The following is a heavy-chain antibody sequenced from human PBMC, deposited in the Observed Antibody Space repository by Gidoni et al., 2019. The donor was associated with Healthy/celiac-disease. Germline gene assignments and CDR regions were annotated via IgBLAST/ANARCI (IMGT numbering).Heavy chain of an antibody. CDR3: AKDQFGGATRGRGYGTKY. D-gene: IGHD1-26*01. CDR1: GFTFSSYR. CDR2: ISYDGSNK. Sequence: QVQLVESGGGVVQPGRSLRLSCAASGFTFSSYRRPWVRQAPGKGLEWVAVISYDGSNKYYADSVKGRFTIARDNSKNTLYLQMNSLRAEDTAVYYCAKDQFGGATRGRGYGTKYWGQGTLVTVSS. J-gene: IGHJ4*02. V-gene: IGHV3-30*18.